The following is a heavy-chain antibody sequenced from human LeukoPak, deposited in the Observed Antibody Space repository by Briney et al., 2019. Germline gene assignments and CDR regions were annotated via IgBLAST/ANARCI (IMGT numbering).Heavy chain of an antibody. Sequence: PGRSLRLSCAASGFTFSTYAMHWVRQAPGKGLEWVAVISYDGSNTYSADSVKGRFTISRDNAKNSLYLQMNSLRAEDTAVYYCANLMTGEPHRGQGTLVTVAS. J-gene: IGHJ4*02. D-gene: IGHD1-14*01. CDR2: ISYDGSNT. CDR3: ANLMTGEPH. V-gene: IGHV3-30-3*01. CDR1: GFTFSTYA.